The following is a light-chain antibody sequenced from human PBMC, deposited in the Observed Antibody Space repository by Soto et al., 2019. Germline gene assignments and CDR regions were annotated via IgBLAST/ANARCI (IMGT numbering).Light chain of an antibody. CDR3: QQYDASPLT. Sequence: DIQMTQSPTTLSASVGDRAIITCRASQTVRNWLARFQQKPGEAPKLLIYKASRLESGVSSRFSGSGYGTDFTLTITNLVPGDSATYFCQQYDASPLTFGQGTKLEIK. CDR2: KAS. J-gene: IGKJ2*01. V-gene: IGKV1-5*03. CDR1: QTVRNW.